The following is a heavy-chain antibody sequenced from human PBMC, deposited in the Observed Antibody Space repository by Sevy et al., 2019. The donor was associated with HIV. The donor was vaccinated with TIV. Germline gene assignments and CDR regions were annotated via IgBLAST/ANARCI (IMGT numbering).Heavy chain of an antibody. D-gene: IGHD6-19*01. CDR1: GFTVSSNY. V-gene: IGHV3-53*01. J-gene: IGHJ6*02. CDR2: IYSGAST. CDR3: ARVPSGWNEIYGMDV. Sequence: GESLKISCAASGFTVSSNYMSWVRQAPGKGLEWVSVIYSGASTYYADSVKGRFTISRDNSKNTLYLQMNSLRAEDTAVYYCARVPSGWNEIYGMDVWGQGTTVTVSS.